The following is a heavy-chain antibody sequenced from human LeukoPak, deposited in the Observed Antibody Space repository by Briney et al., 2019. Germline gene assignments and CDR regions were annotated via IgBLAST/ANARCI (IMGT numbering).Heavy chain of an antibody. D-gene: IGHD3-3*01. CDR3: AREYFWSGYSPTSRQYFDY. J-gene: IGHJ4*02. CDR1: GGTFSSYA. Sequence: ASVKVSCTASGGTFSSYAISWVRQAPGQGLEWMGRIIPIFGIANYAQKFQGRVTITADKSTGTAYMELSSLRSEDTAVYYCAREYFWSGYSPTSRQYFDYWGQGTLVTVSS. V-gene: IGHV1-69*04. CDR2: IIPIFGIA.